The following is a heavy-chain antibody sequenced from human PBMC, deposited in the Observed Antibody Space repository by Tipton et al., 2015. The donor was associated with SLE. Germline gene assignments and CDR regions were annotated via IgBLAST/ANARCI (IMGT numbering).Heavy chain of an antibody. J-gene: IGHJ6*02. D-gene: IGHD4/OR15-4a*01. CDR1: GDSINSDGYF. Sequence: TLSLTCTVSGDSINSDGYFWNWIRQPPGKGLEWIGEINESGSSKYNPSLKSGVTISIDTSKSQFSLKVSSMTAADTAVYYCARGDYPYGMDVWGQGTTVTVS. CDR3: ARGDYPYGMDV. CDR2: INESGSS. V-gene: IGHV4-39*07.